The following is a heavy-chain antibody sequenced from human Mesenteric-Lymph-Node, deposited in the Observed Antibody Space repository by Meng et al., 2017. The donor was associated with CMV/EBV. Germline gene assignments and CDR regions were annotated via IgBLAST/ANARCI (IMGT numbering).Heavy chain of an antibody. CDR2: IYPGDSET. Sequence: GESLKISCPGSGFSFNNYWIAWVRQMPGRGLEWMGIIYPGDSETIYSPSFQGQVTISADKSINTAYLQWSSLKASDSAIYYCAKGTPLDPWGQGTLVTVSS. CDR3: AKGTPLDP. CDR1: GFSFNNYW. J-gene: IGHJ5*02. V-gene: IGHV5-51*01.